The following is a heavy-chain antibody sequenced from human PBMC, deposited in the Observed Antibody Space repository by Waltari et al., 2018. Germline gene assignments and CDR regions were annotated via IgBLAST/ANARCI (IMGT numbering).Heavy chain of an antibody. Sequence: QVQLQESGPGLVKPSETLSLTCAVSGYSLSSGYYWGWIRQPPGKGLEWIGSIYHSGSTYYNPSLKSRVTISVDTSKNQFSLKLSSVTAADTAVYYCARVPSHGYFDYWGQGTLVTVSS. CDR2: IYHSGST. V-gene: IGHV4-38-2*01. CDR1: GYSLSSGYY. J-gene: IGHJ4*02. CDR3: ARVPSHGYFDY.